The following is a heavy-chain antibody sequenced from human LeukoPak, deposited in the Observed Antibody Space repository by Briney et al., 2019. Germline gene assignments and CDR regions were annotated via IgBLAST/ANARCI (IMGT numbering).Heavy chain of an antibody. CDR1: GFNFNNYA. CDR3: AKGAEIDH. Sequence: GGSLRLSCAASGFNFNNYAMSWVRQTPGKGLEWLSAMTGPTDTTYYAESVKGRFIISRDYSKSTVYLQMNSLRADDTAVYYCAKGAEIDHWGQGTLVTVSS. V-gene: IGHV3-23*01. J-gene: IGHJ4*02. CDR2: MTGPTDTT.